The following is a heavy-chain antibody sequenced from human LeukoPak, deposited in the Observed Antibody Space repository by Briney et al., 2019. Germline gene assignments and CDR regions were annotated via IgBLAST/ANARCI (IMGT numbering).Heavy chain of an antibody. J-gene: IGHJ5*02. D-gene: IGHD3-22*01. CDR1: GDTFTSYG. CDR3: ARSMIVASHWFDH. Sequence: AAVRVSCKASGDTFTSYGISCGRQTPGQGLGGRGWISAYNGNTNYAQKLQGRVTMTTDTSKSTDYMELRSLRSDDTAVYYCARSMIVASHWFDHWGQGTLVTVSS. V-gene: IGHV1-18*01. CDR2: ISAYNGNT.